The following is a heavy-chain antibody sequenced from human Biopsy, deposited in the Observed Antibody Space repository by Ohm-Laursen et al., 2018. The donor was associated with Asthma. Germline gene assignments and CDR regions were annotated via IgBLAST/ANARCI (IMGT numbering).Heavy chain of an antibody. Sequence: SETLSLTCTVSGGSMSSSSYYWGWIRQPPRKGLEWMGSISYTGSAYHNPSLKSRVTISVDTSKNHFSLKLSSVTAADTAVYYCARHWDWGSFFDYWGQGTPVTVSS. D-gene: IGHD7-27*01. V-gene: IGHV4-39*01. CDR1: GGSMSSSSYY. CDR3: ARHWDWGSFFDY. CDR2: ISYTGSA. J-gene: IGHJ4*02.